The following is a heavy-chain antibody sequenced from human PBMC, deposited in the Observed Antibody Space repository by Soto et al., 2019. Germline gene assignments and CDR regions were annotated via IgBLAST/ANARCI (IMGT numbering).Heavy chain of an antibody. CDR2: IVVGSGNT. D-gene: IGHD3-9*01. Sequence: SVKVSCKASGFTFTSSAVQWVRQARGQRLEWIGWIVVGSGNTNYAQKFQERVTITRDMSTSTAYMELSSLRSEDTAVYYCAAAANYDILTGAYYYYGMDVWGQGTTVTVSS. J-gene: IGHJ6*02. CDR1: GFTFTSSA. V-gene: IGHV1-58*01. CDR3: AAAANYDILTGAYYYYGMDV.